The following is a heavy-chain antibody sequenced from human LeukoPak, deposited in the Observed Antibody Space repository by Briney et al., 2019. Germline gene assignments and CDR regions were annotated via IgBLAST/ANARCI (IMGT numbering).Heavy chain of an antibody. V-gene: IGHV1-69*01. CDR3: ARHPIVPKRYYYDSSGYYYYYYMDG. J-gene: IGHJ6*03. Sequence: GSSVKVSCKASGGTFISYAISWVRQAPGHGLEWMGGIIPIFGTANYAQKFQGRVTITADESTSTAYMELSSLRSEDTAVYYCARHPIVPKRYYYDSSGYYYYYYMDGWGKGTTVTVSS. CDR1: GGTFISYA. CDR2: IIPIFGTA. D-gene: IGHD3-22*01.